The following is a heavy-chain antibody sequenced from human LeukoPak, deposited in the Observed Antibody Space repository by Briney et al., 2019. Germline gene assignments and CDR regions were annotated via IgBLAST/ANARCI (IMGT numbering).Heavy chain of an antibody. Sequence: GGSLRLSYAASGFTFSSYAMHWVRQAPGKGLEWVAVISYDGSNKYYADSVKGRFTISRDNSKNTLYLQMNSLRAEDTAVYYCARRFDYGDYFDYWGQGTLVTVSS. V-gene: IGHV3-30-3*01. J-gene: IGHJ4*02. CDR1: GFTFSSYA. CDR2: ISYDGSNK. CDR3: ARRFDYGDYFDY. D-gene: IGHD4-17*01.